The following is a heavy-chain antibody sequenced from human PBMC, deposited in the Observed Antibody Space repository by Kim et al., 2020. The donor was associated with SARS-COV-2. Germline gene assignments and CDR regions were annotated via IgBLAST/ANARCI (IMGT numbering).Heavy chain of an antibody. CDR1: GFTFSSYA. CDR3: ARDGFALRGKYSSGWSGYFDY. D-gene: IGHD6-19*01. V-gene: IGHV3-30*04. J-gene: IGHJ4*02. Sequence: GGSLRLSCAASGFTFSSYAMHWVRQAPGKGLEWVAVISYDGSNKYYADSVKGRFTISRDNSKNTLYLQMNSLRAEDTAVYYCARDGFALRGKYSSGWSGYFDYWGQGTLVTVSS. CDR2: ISYDGSNK.